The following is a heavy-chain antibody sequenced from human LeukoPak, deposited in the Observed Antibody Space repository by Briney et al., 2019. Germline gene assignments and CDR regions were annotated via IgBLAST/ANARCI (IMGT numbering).Heavy chain of an antibody. CDR2: IIPILGIA. CDR3: ARESSTSFKKEAFDI. Sequence: SVKVSCKASGGTFSSYTISWVRQAPGQGLEWMGRIIPILGIANYAQKFQGRVTITADKSTSTAYMELGSLRSEDTAVYYCARESSTSFKKEAFDIWGQGTMVTVSS. J-gene: IGHJ3*02. V-gene: IGHV1-69*04. CDR1: GGTFSSYT. D-gene: IGHD2-2*01.